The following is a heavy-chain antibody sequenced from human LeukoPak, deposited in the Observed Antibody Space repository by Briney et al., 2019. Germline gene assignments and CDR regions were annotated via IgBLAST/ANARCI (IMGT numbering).Heavy chain of an antibody. D-gene: IGHD3-10*01. J-gene: IGHJ4*02. V-gene: IGHV3-74*01. Sequence: GGPLRLSCAASGFTFSNYWMQWVRQAPGKGLMWVSRINGEGGTSYADSVKGRFTISRDNAKNTVHLQMNSLRAEDTGVYYCARDLVYGSGSCGHWGQGTLVTVSS. CDR3: ARDLVYGSGSCGH. CDR1: GFTFSNYW. CDR2: INGEGGT.